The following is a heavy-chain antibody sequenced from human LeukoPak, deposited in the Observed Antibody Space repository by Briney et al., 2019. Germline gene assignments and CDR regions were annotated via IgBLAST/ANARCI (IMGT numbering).Heavy chain of an antibody. CDR2: INAGNGNT. CDR3: ARGAIAVAGMDY. Sequence: ASVKVSCKASGYTFTSYAMHWVRQAPGQRLEWMGWINAGNGNTKYSQKFQGRVTMTRDMSTSTVYMELSSLRSEDTAVYYCARGAIAVAGMDYWGQGTLVTVSS. V-gene: IGHV1-3*01. CDR1: GYTFTSYA. D-gene: IGHD6-19*01. J-gene: IGHJ4*02.